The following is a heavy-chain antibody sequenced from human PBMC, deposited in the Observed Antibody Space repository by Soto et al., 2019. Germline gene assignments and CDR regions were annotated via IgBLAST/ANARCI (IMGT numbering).Heavy chain of an antibody. V-gene: IGHV4-34*01. CDR2: INHRGRT. J-gene: IGHJ6*02. CDR1: GGSFTGYY. Sequence: QVQLQQWGAGLLKPSETLSLTCAVYGGSFTGYYWSWIRQPPGKGLEWLGEINHRGRTNYNPSLKSRVTISVDTSKNQFSLNLNSVTAADTAVYYCARGSRVKIPAASGRDYYYHGLDVWGQGTAVTVSS. CDR3: ARGSRVKIPAASGRDYYYHGLDV. D-gene: IGHD6-25*01.